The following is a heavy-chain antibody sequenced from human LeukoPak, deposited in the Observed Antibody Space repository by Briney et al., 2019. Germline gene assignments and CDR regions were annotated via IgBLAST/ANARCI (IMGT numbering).Heavy chain of an antibody. CDR3: ARAKGFTFGGVIPDY. J-gene: IGHJ4*02. CDR1: GGSISSSSYY. Sequence: SETLSLTCTVSGGSISSSSYYWGWIRQPPGKGLEWIGSIYYSGSTYYNPSLKSRVTISVDTSKNQFSLKLSSVTAADTAVYYCARAKGFTFGGVIPDYWGQGTLVTVSS. CDR2: IYYSGST. D-gene: IGHD3-16*02. V-gene: IGHV4-39*07.